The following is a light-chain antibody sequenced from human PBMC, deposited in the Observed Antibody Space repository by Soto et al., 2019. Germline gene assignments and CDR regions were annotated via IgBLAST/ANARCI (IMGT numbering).Light chain of an antibody. CDR2: LNNDGSH. J-gene: IGLJ2*01. CDR3: QTWGTGIQV. V-gene: IGLV4-69*01. CDR1: SGHSSYA. Sequence: QPVLTQPPSASASLGASVKLSCTLSSGHSSYAIAWHQKQPEKGTRYTMDLNNDGSHTKGDGIPDRFSGSSSGTERYLIISSLQSEDEADYYCQTWGTGIQVFGGGTKLTVL.